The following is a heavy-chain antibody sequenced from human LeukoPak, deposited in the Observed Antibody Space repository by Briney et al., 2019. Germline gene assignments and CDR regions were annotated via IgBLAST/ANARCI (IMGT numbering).Heavy chain of an antibody. V-gene: IGHV1-24*01. CDR1: GYTLTELS. J-gene: IGHJ3*02. CDR3: ATPRIATMVRWVAFDI. D-gene: IGHD3-10*01. CDR2: FDPEDGET. Sequence: GASVKVSCKVSGYTLTELSMHWVRQAPGKGLEWMGGFDPEDGETIYAQKFQGRVTMTEDTSTDTAYMELSSLRSEDTAVYYCATPRIATMVRWVAFDIWGQGTMVTVSS.